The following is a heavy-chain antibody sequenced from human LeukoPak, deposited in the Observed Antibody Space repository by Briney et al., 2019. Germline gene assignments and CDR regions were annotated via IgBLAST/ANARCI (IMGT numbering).Heavy chain of an antibody. CDR3: AKFSSGWYEDY. CDR2: ISAGGST. Sequence: PGGSLRLSCAASGFTFSNYAMTWVRQAPGKGLEWVSTISAGGSTYSAGSVKGRFTISRDNSKNTLYLEMSSLRAEDTAIYYCAKFSSGWYEDYWGQGTLVTVSS. CDR1: GFTFSNYA. D-gene: IGHD6-19*01. J-gene: IGHJ4*02. V-gene: IGHV3-23*01.